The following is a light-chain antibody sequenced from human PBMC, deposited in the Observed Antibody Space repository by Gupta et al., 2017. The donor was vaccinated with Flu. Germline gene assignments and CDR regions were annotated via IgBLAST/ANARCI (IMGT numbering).Light chain of an antibody. CDR2: CAS. V-gene: IGKV3-20*01. CDR3: QQYGSSPRT. J-gene: IGKJ1*01. CDR1: QSVSSSY. Sequence: EIVLTQSPGTLSLSPGERATLSCRASQSVSSSYLAWYQQKPGQAPRLLIYCASSRATGIPGRFHGSGSVTDFTLTISRLEPEDFAVYYCQQYGSSPRTFGQGTKVEIK.